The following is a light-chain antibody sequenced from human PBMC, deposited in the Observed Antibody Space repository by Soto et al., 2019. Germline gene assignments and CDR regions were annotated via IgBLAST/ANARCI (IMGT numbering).Light chain of an antibody. J-gene: IGKJ5*01. CDR2: SAS. CDR1: QGISTC. CDR3: QHSRNFLFT. Sequence: DIQMTQSPPSLCASVGDRVTISCRASQGISTCLAWYQQKPGKAPKLLIYSASRLQSGVPPRFSGSGSGTDFTLTINSLQAEDFATYYCQHSRNFLFTFGQGTRLEI. V-gene: IGKV1-12*01.